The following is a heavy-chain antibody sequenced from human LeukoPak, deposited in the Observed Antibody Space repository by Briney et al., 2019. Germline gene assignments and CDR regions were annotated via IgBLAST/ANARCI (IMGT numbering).Heavy chain of an antibody. CDR1: GFTFSSYG. V-gene: IGHV3-23*01. D-gene: IGHD6-13*01. Sequence: GGTLRLSCAASGFTFSSYGMSWVRQAPGKGLEWVSAISGSGGSTYYADSVKGRFTISRDNSKNTLYLQMNSLRAEDTAVYYCAKDSSLRNPTYWGQGTLVTVSS. CDR2: ISGSGGST. J-gene: IGHJ4*02. CDR3: AKDSSLRNPTY.